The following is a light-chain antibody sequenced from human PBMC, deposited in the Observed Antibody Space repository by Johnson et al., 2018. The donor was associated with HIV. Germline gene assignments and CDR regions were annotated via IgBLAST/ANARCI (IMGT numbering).Light chain of an antibody. CDR2: DNN. J-gene: IGLJ1*01. CDR3: GTWDTSLSVYV. V-gene: IGLV1-51*01. Sequence: QSVLTQPPSVSAAPGQKVTISCSGSSSNIGNNYVSWYQQLPGTAPKLLIYDNNKRPSGIPDRFSGSKSGTSATLPITGLQTGDEADYYCGTWDTSLSVYVFGTGTKVTVL. CDR1: SSNIGNNY.